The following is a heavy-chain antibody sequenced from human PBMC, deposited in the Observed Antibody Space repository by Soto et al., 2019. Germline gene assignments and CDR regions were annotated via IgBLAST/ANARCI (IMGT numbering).Heavy chain of an antibody. V-gene: IGHV3-23*01. D-gene: IGHD2-2*01. Sequence: GGSLRLSCAASGFTFSSYAVSWVRQAPGKGLEWVSAISGSGGSTYYADSVKGRFTISRDNSKNTLYLQMNSLRAEDTAVYYCAKDVWDIVVVPTSSLTIDGYWGQGTLVTVS. CDR1: GFTFSSYA. CDR3: AKDVWDIVVVPTSSLTIDGY. CDR2: ISGSGGST. J-gene: IGHJ4*02.